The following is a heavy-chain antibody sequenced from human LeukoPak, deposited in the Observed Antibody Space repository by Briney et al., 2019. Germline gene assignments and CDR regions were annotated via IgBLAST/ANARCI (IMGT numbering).Heavy chain of an antibody. J-gene: IGHJ4*02. CDR1: GFTFRNYA. D-gene: IGHD3-22*01. V-gene: IGHV3-64*01. CDR3: ARIYYDRGGHYYDY. Sequence: GGSLRLSCAASGFTFRNYAMHWVRQAPGEGLEYVSAITGDGGTTYYARSVKDRFTNSRDNSKNTLYLQMGSLRAEDMAVYYCARIYYDRGGHYYDYWGQGTLVTVSS. CDR2: ITGDGGTT.